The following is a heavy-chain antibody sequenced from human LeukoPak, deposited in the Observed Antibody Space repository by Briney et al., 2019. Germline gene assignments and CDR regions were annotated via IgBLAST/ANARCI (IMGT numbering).Heavy chain of an antibody. CDR1: GFTFRSYG. V-gene: IGHV3-21*04. D-gene: IGHD2-2*01. Sequence: PGGSLRLSCAASGFTFRSYGMNWVRQAPGEGLEWVSAIDPSSTYIYYADSVKGRFTISRDNAENSLYLQMNSLRVEDTAVYYCARAPTVLVGYCSSSSCQADYWGQGTLVTVSS. CDR3: ARAPTVLVGYCSSSSCQADY. CDR2: IDPSSTYI. J-gene: IGHJ4*02.